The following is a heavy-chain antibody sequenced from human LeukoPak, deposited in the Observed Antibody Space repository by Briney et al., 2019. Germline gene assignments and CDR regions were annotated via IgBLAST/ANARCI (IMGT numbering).Heavy chain of an antibody. V-gene: IGHV1-46*01. Sequence: GASVKVSCKASGYTFTSHYMHWVRQAPGQGLEWMGLINPTGGSTGYAQKFQGRVTMTRDMSTSTAYMELRSLRSDDTAVYYCAREVVAAAGTVDYWGQGTLVTVSS. CDR3: AREVVAAAGTVDY. CDR2: INPTGGST. CDR1: GYTFTSHY. J-gene: IGHJ4*02. D-gene: IGHD6-13*01.